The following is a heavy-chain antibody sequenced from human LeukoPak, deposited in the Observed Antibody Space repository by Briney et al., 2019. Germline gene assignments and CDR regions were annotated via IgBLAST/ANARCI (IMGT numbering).Heavy chain of an antibody. V-gene: IGHV4-34*01. D-gene: IGHD5-18*01. CDR2: INHSGSI. CDR3: ARGLKNRNTVMFKRYYMDV. Sequence: SETLSLTCAVYYESLSGYYWSWIRQPPGKGLEWIGEINHSGSINYNPSLKSRVTMSVDTSKNRFSLRLSYVTAADTAVYYCARGLKNRNTVMFKRYYMDVWGKGTTVTISS. CDR1: YESLSGYY. J-gene: IGHJ6*04.